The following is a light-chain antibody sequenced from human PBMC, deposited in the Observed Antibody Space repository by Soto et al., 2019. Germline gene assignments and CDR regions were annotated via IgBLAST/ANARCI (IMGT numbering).Light chain of an antibody. V-gene: IGLV3-1*01. CDR3: QAWDSSTSVV. CDR2: QDT. J-gene: IGLJ2*01. Sequence: SYELTQPPSVSVSPGQTASITCSGDKLGYKYVCWYQQKPGQSPVLVIYQDTKRPPGIPERFSGSNSGNSATLTISGTQAMDEADYYCQAWDSSTSVVFGGGTKLTVL. CDR1: KLGYKY.